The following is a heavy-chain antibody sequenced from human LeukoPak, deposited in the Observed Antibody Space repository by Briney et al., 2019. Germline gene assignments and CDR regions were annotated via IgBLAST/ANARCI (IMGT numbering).Heavy chain of an antibody. Sequence: SVKVSCKASGGTFSSYAISWVRQAPGQGLEWMGGIIPIFGTANYAQKFQGRVTITADESTSTAYMELSSLRSEDTAVYYCARDSVLYGYYDSSGPGNFQHWGQGTLVTVSS. V-gene: IGHV1-69*01. CDR1: GGTFSSYA. J-gene: IGHJ1*01. D-gene: IGHD3-22*01. CDR3: ARDSVLYGYYDSSGPGNFQH. CDR2: IIPIFGTA.